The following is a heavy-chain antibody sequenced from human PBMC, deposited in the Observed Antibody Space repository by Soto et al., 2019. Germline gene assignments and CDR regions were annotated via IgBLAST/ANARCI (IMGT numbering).Heavy chain of an antibody. Sequence: QVQLVQSGAEVKKPGSSVKVSCKASGGTFSSYTISWVRQAPGQGLEWMGRIIPILGIANYAQKFQGRVTITADKSTSTAYMELSSLRSEDTAVYYCARRRVDGPHQLLKDEDAFDIWGQGTMVTVSS. D-gene: IGHD2-2*01. J-gene: IGHJ3*02. V-gene: IGHV1-69*02. CDR2: IIPILGIA. CDR3: ARRRVDGPHQLLKDEDAFDI. CDR1: GGTFSSYT.